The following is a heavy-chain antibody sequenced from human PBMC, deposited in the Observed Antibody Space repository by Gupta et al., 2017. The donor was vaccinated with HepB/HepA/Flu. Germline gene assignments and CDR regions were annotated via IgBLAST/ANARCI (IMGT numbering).Heavy chain of an antibody. CDR3: GRWGPLYYYMDV. CDR1: GSTFRNYG. Sequence: QVQLVQSGAEVKNPGAAVQLSCKAYGSTFRNYGFTWVRQAPGQGLEWIGWISAYNGRTDYAQKLQGRVSMTTDPSTTTADMELRSLRSDDTAVYYCGRWGPLYYYMDVWGKGTTVTVSS. D-gene: IGHD3-16*01. V-gene: IGHV1-18*01. CDR2: ISAYNGRT. J-gene: IGHJ6*03.